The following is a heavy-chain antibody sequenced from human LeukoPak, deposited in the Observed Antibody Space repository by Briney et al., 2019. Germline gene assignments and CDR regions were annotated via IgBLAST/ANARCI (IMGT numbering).Heavy chain of an antibody. J-gene: IGHJ5*02. Sequence: GGSLKLSCAASGFTSSNYPMSWVRQAPGKGLEWVSSFGNGGSIHYADSVKGRFTISRDISKNTLYLQMTSLTAEDRAVYHCARGGIRRFGLVPDWFDLWGQGTLVTVSS. CDR2: FGNGGSI. D-gene: IGHD3/OR15-3a*01. CDR1: GFTSSNYP. CDR3: ARGGIRRFGLVPDWFDL. V-gene: IGHV3-23*01.